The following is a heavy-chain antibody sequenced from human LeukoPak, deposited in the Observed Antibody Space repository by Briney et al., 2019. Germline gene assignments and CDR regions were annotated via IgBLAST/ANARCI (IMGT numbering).Heavy chain of an antibody. CDR1: GGSFSGYY. CDR3: ARQTTTGKELDY. Sequence: SETLSLTCAVYGGSFSGYYWSWIRQPPGKGLEWIGEINHSGSTNYNPSLKGRVTISVDTSKNQFSLKLSSVTAADTAVYYCARQTTTGKELDYWGQGTLVTVSS. CDR2: INHSGST. V-gene: IGHV4-34*01. J-gene: IGHJ4*02. D-gene: IGHD4-17*01.